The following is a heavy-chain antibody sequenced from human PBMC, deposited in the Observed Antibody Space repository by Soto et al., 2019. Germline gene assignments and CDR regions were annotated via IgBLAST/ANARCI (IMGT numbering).Heavy chain of an antibody. J-gene: IGHJ3*02. CDR3: ARDSGPAGGGACDI. CDR1: GFTFSTHA. CDR2: VDVGGGST. V-gene: IGHV3-23*01. Sequence: EVQLLESGGGLVQPGGSLRLSCAASGFTFSTHAMIWVRQAPGKGLNWVSTVDVGGGSTYYTDSVKGRFTVSRDNSKNTVYLQLNTLRAEYTAIYFCARDSGPAGGGACDIWCQGTMVSVSS. D-gene: IGHD6-25*01.